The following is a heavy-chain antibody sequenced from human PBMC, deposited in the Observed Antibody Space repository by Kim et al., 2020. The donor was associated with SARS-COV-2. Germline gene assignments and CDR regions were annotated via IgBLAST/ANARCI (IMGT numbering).Heavy chain of an antibody. V-gene: IGHV1-69*01. J-gene: IGHJ4*02. CDR3: ARDRYYYDSSGSLDY. Sequence: QKFQGRVTITADESTSTAYMELSSLRSEDTAVYYCARDRYYYDSSGSLDYWGQGTLVTVSS. D-gene: IGHD3-22*01.